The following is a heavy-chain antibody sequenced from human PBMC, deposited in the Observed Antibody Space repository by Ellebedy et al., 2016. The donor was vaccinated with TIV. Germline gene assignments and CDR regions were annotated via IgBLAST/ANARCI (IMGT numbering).Heavy chain of an antibody. Sequence: SETLSLTCTVSGGSISTYYWSWIRQPPGKGLEWLGYIYYSGRTNYSPSLKSRVSISVDTTKNQFSLRLASVTAADTAVYYCARDGTILVPAADMDVWGKGTTVTVSS. CDR2: IYYSGRT. V-gene: IGHV4-59*12. D-gene: IGHD2-2*01. CDR1: GGSISTYY. J-gene: IGHJ6*03. CDR3: ARDGTILVPAADMDV.